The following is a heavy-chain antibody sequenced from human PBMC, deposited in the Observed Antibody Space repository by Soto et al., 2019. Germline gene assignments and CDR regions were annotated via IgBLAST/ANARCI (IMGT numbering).Heavy chain of an antibody. V-gene: IGHV1-46*01. CDR1: GYTFTNYY. D-gene: IGHD2-21*01. CDR3: ANCPIYGGDSYFAY. J-gene: IGHJ4*02. CDR2: INPDGGAT. Sequence: QVQLVQSGAEVSKPGASVKISCKTSGYTFTNYYIHWVRQAPGQGLEWMGIINPDGGATNYAQKFQGRISLTRDTSASTSYLELSGLASEDTAVYYCANCPIYGGDSYFAYWGQGTLVTVSS.